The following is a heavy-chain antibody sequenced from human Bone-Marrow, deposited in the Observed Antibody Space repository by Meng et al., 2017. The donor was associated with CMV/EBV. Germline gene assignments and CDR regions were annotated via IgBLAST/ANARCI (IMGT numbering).Heavy chain of an antibody. D-gene: IGHD3-3*01. V-gene: IGHV1-8*01. J-gene: IGHJ6*02. CDR2: MKPNSGNT. CDR3: ARTMRIRHMVLRFFPRGYYGMDV. Sequence: ASVKVSCKASGYTFTSYDINWVRQATGQGLEWMGWMKPNSGNTGYAQKFQGRVTMTRNTSISTAYMELSSLRSEDTAVYYCARTMRIRHMVLRFFPRGYYGMDVWGQGTTVTVSS. CDR1: GYTFTSYD.